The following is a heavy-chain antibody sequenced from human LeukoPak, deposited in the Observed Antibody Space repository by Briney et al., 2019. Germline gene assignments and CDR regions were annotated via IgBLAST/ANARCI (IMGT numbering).Heavy chain of an antibody. J-gene: IGHJ4*02. Sequence: PGGSLRLSCAASGFTFSSYSMSWVRQVPGKGLEWVSVIYSGGSTYYADSVKGRFTISRDNSKNTLYLQMNSLRAEDTAVYYCAGSDSRGYSYGLFDYWGQGTLVTVSS. CDR2: IYSGGST. CDR1: GFTFSSYS. V-gene: IGHV3-53*01. CDR3: AGSDSRGYSYGLFDY. D-gene: IGHD5-18*01.